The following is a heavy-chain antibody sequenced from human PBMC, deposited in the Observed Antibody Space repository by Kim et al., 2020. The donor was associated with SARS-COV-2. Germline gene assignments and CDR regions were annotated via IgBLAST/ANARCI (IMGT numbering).Heavy chain of an antibody. V-gene: IGHV3-33*01. D-gene: IGHD3-9*01. CDR3: ARDQGDILTGYPPGYCYGMDV. J-gene: IGHJ6*02. CDR2: IWYDGSNK. Sequence: GGSLRLSCAASGFTFSSYGMHWVRQAPGKGLEWVAVIWYDGSNKYYADSVKGRFTISRDNSKNTLYLQMNSLRAEDTAVYYCARDQGDILTGYPPGYCYGMDVWGQGTTVTVSS. CDR1: GFTFSSYG.